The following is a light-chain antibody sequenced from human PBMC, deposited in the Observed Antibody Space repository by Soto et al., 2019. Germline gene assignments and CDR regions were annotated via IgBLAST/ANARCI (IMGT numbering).Light chain of an antibody. Sequence: QSALTQPASVSGSPVQSITISCTGTSNDVGGYNYVSWYQQHPGKATKLVIYEVSHRPSGISDRFSGSKSGNTASLTISGLQVEDEAEYYCSSYTTSSPSVFGPVTKVTVL. CDR1: SNDVGGYNY. V-gene: IGLV2-14*01. CDR3: SSYTTSSPSV. J-gene: IGLJ1*01. CDR2: EVS.